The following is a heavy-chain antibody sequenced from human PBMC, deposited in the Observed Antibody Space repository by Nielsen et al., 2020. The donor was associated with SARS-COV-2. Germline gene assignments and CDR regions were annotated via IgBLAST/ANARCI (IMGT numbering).Heavy chain of an antibody. CDR3: ARDGRRSSTPAYGMDV. Sequence: WIRQPPGKGLEWIGYIYYSGSTNYNPSLKSRVTISVDTSKNQFSLKLSSVTAADTAVYYCARDGRRSSTPAYGMDVWGQGTTVTVSS. V-gene: IGHV4-59*01. D-gene: IGHD2-2*01. J-gene: IGHJ6*02. CDR2: IYYSGST.